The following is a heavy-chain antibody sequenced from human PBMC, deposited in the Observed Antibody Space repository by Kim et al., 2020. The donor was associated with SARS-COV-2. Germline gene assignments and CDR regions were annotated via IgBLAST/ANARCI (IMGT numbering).Heavy chain of an antibody. V-gene: IGHV3-74*01. J-gene: IGHJ6*02. D-gene: IGHD3-10*01. CDR3: ARDNAPYYYGSGSYFGLYGMDV. Sequence: GGSLRLSCAASGFTFSSYWMHWVRQAPGKGLVWVSPINSDGSSTSYADSVKGRFTISRDNAKNTLYLQMNSLRAEDTAVYYCARDNAPYYYGSGSYFGLYGMDVWGQGTTVTVSS. CDR1: GFTFSSYW. CDR2: INSDGSST.